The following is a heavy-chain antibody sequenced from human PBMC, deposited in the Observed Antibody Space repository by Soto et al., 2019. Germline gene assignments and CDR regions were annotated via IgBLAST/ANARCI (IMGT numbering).Heavy chain of an antibody. D-gene: IGHD2-15*01. CDR2: IYYSGST. CDR3: ARNLGYCSGGSCYSGVRWFDP. J-gene: IGHJ5*02. V-gene: IGHV4-61*01. CDR1: GGSVSSGSYY. Sequence: QVQLQESGPGLVKPSETLSLTCTVSGGSVSSGSYYWSWIRQPPGKGLEWIGYIYYSGSTNYNPSHKSRGAISVDTSKSQFSLKLSSVTAADTAVYYCARNLGYCSGGSCYSGVRWFDPWGQGTLVTVSS.